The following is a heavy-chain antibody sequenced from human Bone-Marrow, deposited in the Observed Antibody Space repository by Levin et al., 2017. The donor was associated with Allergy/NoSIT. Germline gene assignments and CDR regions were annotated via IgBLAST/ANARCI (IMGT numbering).Heavy chain of an antibody. CDR3: ARDVVLDGSTSLSYCDY. CDR1: GYTFNHYY. J-gene: IGHJ4*02. CDR2: INPHSGDT. Sequence: GESLKISCKASGYTFNHYYIHWVRQAPGQGLEWMGWINPHSGDTKFAQRFQGRVTMTRDTSISTVYMELSRLTSDDTAVYYCARDVVLDGSTSLSYCDYWGQGTLVTVSS. V-gene: IGHV1-2*02. D-gene: IGHD2-15*01.